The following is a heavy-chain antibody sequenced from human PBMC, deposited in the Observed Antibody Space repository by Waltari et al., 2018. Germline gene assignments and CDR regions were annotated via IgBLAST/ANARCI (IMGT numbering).Heavy chain of an antibody. CDR2: IYYSGST. Sequence: QLQLQESGPGLVKPSETLSLTCTVSGGSISSSSYYWGWIRQPPGKGLEWIGSIYYSGSTYYNPSLKSRVTISVGTSKNQFSLKLSSVTAADTAVYYCARVDWRAIDFWSGYYTGDFDYWGQGTLVTVSS. V-gene: IGHV4-39*07. CDR3: ARVDWRAIDFWSGYYTGDFDY. CDR1: GGSISSSSYY. J-gene: IGHJ4*02. D-gene: IGHD3-3*01.